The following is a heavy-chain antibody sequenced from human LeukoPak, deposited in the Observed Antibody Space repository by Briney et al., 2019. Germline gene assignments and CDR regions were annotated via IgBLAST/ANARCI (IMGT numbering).Heavy chain of an antibody. Sequence: KPSETLSLTCAVYGGSFSGYYWSWIRRPPGKGLEWIGEINHSGSTNYNPSLKSRVTISVDTSKNQFSLKLSSVTAADTAVYYCARVSLVVIHYYGMDVWGQGTTVTVSS. CDR2: INHSGST. V-gene: IGHV4-34*01. D-gene: IGHD3-22*01. J-gene: IGHJ6*02. CDR3: ARVSLVVIHYYGMDV. CDR1: GGSFSGYY.